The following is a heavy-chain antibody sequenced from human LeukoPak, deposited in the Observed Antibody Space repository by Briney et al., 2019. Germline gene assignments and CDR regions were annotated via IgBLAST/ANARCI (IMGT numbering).Heavy chain of an antibody. CDR2: INPNSDGT. CDR1: GYTFTGYY. V-gene: IGHV1-2*02. D-gene: IGHD5-18*01. Sequence: GSSVKVSCKASGYTFTGYYMHWVRQAPGQGLEWMGWINPNSDGTNNEQKFQGRVTMTRDTSISTAYMELSRLRFDDTAVYYCAEGAVNTAMVTPDYWGQGTLVTVSS. J-gene: IGHJ4*02. CDR3: AEGAVNTAMVTPDY.